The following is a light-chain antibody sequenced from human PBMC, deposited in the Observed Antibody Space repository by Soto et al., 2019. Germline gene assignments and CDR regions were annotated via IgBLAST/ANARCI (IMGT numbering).Light chain of an antibody. J-gene: IGKJ2*01. V-gene: IGKV1-39*01. CDR3: QQSYSTPYT. CDR1: QNINTY. CDR2: AAS. Sequence: DIQMTQSPSSLPASVGDRVTITCRASQNINTYLNWCQQKPGKAPNLLIYAASSLQSGVPSRFSGSGSGTDFTLTISSLQPEDFATYYCQQSYSTPYTFGQGTKLEMK.